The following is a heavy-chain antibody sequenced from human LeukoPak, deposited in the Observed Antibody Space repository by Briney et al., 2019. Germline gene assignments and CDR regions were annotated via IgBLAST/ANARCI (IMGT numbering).Heavy chain of an antibody. J-gene: IGHJ4*02. CDR1: GYTFTGYY. D-gene: IGHD1-26*01. CDR2: INPNSGGT. CDR3: ASARDSGGYPSPFDY. Sequence: GASVKVSCKASGYTFTGYYMHWVRQAPGQGLEWMGWINPNSGGTNYAQKFQGRVTMTRDTSISTAYMELSRLRSDDTAVYYCASARDSGGYPSPFDYWGQGTLVTVSS. V-gene: IGHV1-2*02.